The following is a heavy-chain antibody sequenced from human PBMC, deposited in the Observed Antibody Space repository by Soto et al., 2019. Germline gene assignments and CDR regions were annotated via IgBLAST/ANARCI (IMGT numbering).Heavy chain of an antibody. CDR2: ISYDGSDK. D-gene: IGHD3-16*01. Sequence: QVQLVESGGGVVQPGRSLRLSCAASGFTFSSFGMHWVRQAPDKGLQWVAVISYDGSDKYYADSVKGRFTISRDDSTNTMYLQTNSLRPEDTAVYYCAKTSGYDYVWGSSGLDPWGQGTLVTVSS. J-gene: IGHJ5*02. CDR1: GFTFSSFG. V-gene: IGHV3-30*18. CDR3: AKTSGYDYVWGSSGLDP.